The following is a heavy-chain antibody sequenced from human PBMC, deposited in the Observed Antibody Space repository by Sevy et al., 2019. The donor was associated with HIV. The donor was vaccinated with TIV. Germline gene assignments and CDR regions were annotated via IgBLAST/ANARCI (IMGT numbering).Heavy chain of an antibody. V-gene: IGHV4-59*07. Sequence: SDTLSLTCTVSDGSISIYHWSWIRQPPGKGLEWIGVIYDSGSTNYNPSLKSRVTISVDTSKNQFSLKVSSVTAADTAVYFCARRGYDSSGYYNAFDIWGQGTMVTVSS. CDR1: DGSISIYH. J-gene: IGHJ3*02. D-gene: IGHD3-22*01. CDR2: IYDSGST. CDR3: ARRGYDSSGYYNAFDI.